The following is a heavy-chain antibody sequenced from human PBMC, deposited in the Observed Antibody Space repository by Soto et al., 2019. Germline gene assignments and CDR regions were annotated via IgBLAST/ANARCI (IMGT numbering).Heavy chain of an antibody. V-gene: IGHV1-18*01. CDR2: ISAYNGDT. D-gene: IGHD6-13*01. CDR3: AGGTSAPGSYYFDY. J-gene: IGHJ4*02. CDR1: GYTSTRYG. Sequence: ASVKVSCKASGYTSTRYGISWVRQAPGQGLEWMGWISAYNGDTNYARKLQGRVIMTTDTSTSTAYMELRSLRSDDTAVYYCAGGTSAPGSYYFDYWGQGSLVTVSS.